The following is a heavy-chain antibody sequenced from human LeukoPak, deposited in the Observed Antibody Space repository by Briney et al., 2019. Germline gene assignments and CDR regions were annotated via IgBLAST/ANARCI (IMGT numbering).Heavy chain of an antibody. V-gene: IGHV3-48*01. D-gene: IGHD6-19*01. J-gene: IGHJ4*02. CDR1: RFTFSSYN. Sequence: PGGSLRLSCAASRFTFSSYNMNWVRQAPGKGLEWVSYISSSSSTIYYADSVKGRFTISRDNAKNSLYLQMNSLRAEDTAVYYCARSSYPYYFDYWGQGTLVTVSS. CDR2: ISSSSSTI. CDR3: ARSSYPYYFDY.